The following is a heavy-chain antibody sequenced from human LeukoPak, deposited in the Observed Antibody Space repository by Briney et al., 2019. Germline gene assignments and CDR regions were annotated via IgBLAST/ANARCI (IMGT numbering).Heavy chain of an antibody. CDR2: IYYSGST. CDR3: ASADYGDYVFDY. J-gene: IGHJ4*02. V-gene: IGHV4-59*01. D-gene: IGHD4-17*01. CDR1: GGSISSYY. Sequence: SETLSLTCTASGGSISSYYWSWIRQPPGKGLEWIGYIYYSGSTNYNPSLKSRVTISVDTSKNQFSLKLSSVTAADTAVYYCASADYGDYVFDYWGQGTLVTVSS.